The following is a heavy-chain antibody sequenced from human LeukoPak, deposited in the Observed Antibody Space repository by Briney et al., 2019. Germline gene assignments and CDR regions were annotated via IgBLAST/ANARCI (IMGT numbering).Heavy chain of an antibody. CDR2: IDPKSGGT. D-gene: IGHD2-15*01. V-gene: IGHV1-2*02. J-gene: IGHJ3*02. Sequence: ASVKVSCKTSGYIFIGYYMHWVRQAPGQGLEWMGWIDPKSGGTKYAQKFQGRVTMTRDMSISTAYMELSRLRSDDTAVYYCARSSGSRLIAFGIWGQGTMATVSS. CDR1: GYIFIGYY. CDR3: ARSSGSRLIAFGI.